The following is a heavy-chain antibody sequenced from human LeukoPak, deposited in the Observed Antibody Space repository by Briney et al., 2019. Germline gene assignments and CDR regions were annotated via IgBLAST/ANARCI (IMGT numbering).Heavy chain of an antibody. D-gene: IGHD1-1*01. CDR1: GGSISSYY. CDR2: IYTSGST. CDR3: ARDMRTTRNKYSYYGMDV. Sequence: SETLSLTCTVSGGSISSYYWSWIRQPAGKGLEWIGRIYTSGSTNYNPSLKSRVTMSVDTSKTQFSLKLSSVTAADTAVYYCARDMRTTRNKYSYYGMDVWGQGTTVTVSS. V-gene: IGHV4-4*07. J-gene: IGHJ6*02.